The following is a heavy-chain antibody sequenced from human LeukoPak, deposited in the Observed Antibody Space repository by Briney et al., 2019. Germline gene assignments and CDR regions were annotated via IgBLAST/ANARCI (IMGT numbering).Heavy chain of an antibody. V-gene: IGHV3-23*01. D-gene: IGHD2-2*01. Sequence: GGSLRLSCAASGFTFSSYAMSWVRQAPGKGLEWVSAISGSGGSTYYADSVKGRFTISRDNSKNTLYLQMNSLRAEDTAVYYCAKHWDIVVVPAAMSFDYWGQGTLVTVSS. CDR3: AKHWDIVVVPAAMSFDY. CDR1: GFTFSSYA. CDR2: ISGSGGST. J-gene: IGHJ4*02.